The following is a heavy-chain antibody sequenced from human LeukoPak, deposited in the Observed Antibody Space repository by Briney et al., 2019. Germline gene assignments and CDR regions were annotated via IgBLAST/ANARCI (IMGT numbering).Heavy chain of an antibody. CDR3: ARHSRIQLWLSNWFDP. V-gene: IGHV4-39*01. D-gene: IGHD5-18*01. CDR1: GGSISGSSYY. J-gene: IGHJ5*02. CDR2: IYYSGST. Sequence: SETLSLTCTVSGGSISGSSYYWGWIRQPPGKGLEWIGSIYYSGSTYYNPSLKSRVTISVDTSKNQFSLKLSSVTAADTAVYYCARHSRIQLWLSNWFDPWGQGTLVTVSS.